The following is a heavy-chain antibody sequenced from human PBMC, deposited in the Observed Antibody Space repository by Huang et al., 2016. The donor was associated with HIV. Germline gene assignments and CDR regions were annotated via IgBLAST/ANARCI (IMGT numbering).Heavy chain of an antibody. CDR1: GFNFNKFD. CDR3: AKDGRGSGTYYDYFEY. CDR2: ISYDGSSK. Sequence: QVQLVESGGGVVQPGRSMRLSCAAFGFNFNKFDMHWVRQATGKGLEWVAIISYDGSSKYHADSVKGRFTIARDNSKNTVYLQMKSLRVEDTAVYYCAKDGRGSGTYYDYFEYWGQGTLVTVSS. J-gene: IGHJ4*02. V-gene: IGHV3-30*18. D-gene: IGHD1-26*01.